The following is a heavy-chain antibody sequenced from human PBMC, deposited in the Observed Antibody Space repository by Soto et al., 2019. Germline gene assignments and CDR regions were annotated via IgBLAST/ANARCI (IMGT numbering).Heavy chain of an antibody. D-gene: IGHD1-26*01. CDR3: ARGLKGGSYYANSIDY. Sequence: PGGSLRLSCAASGFTFSSYAMHWVRQAPGKGLEWVAVISYDGSNKYYADSAKGRFTISRDNSKNTLYLQMNSLRAEDTAVYYCARGLKGGSYYANSIDYWGQGTLVTVSS. CDR2: ISYDGSNK. CDR1: GFTFSSYA. J-gene: IGHJ4*02. V-gene: IGHV3-30-3*01.